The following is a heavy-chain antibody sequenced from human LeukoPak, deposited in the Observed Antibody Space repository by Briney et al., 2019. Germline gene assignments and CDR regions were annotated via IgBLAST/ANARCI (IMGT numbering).Heavy chain of an antibody. D-gene: IGHD3-10*01. CDR2: ISGSGGST. Sequence: GGSLRLSCAASGFTFSSYGMSWVRQAPGKGLEWVSAISGSGGSTYYADSVKGRFTISRDNSKNTLYLQMNSLRAEDTAVYYCAKDQRGGGSGGTFDYWGQGTLVTVSS. CDR1: GFTFSSYG. J-gene: IGHJ4*02. V-gene: IGHV3-23*01. CDR3: AKDQRGGGSGGTFDY.